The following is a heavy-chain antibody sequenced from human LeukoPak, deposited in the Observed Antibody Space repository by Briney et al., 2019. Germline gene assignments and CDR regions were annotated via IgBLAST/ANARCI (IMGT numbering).Heavy chain of an antibody. CDR1: GYSFTNYW. D-gene: IGHD5-18*01. J-gene: IGHJ4*02. CDR3: ARRHKRGAYSYAVDY. CDR2: IYPSDSDT. Sequence: GESLKISCKDSGYSFTNYWIVWVRQTPGKGLEWMGIIYPSDSDTRYSPSFQGQVTISADKSISTAYLQWNSLKASDTAMYYCARRHKRGAYSYAVDYWGQGTLVTVSS. V-gene: IGHV5-51*01.